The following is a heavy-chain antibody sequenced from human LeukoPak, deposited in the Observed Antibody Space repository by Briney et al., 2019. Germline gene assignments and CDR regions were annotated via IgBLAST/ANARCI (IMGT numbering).Heavy chain of an antibody. D-gene: IGHD6-13*01. CDR1: GFTFSSFS. CDR2: ISSSSTYI. CDR3: ARRAKAAVDTEYYFDY. Sequence: PGGSLRLSCAASGFTFSSFSMNWVRQGPGKGLEWVSSISSSSTYIYYADSVKGRFTISRDNAMNSLYLQMNSLRAEDTAVYYCARRAKAAVDTEYYFDYWGQGTLVTVSS. V-gene: IGHV3-21*01. J-gene: IGHJ4*02.